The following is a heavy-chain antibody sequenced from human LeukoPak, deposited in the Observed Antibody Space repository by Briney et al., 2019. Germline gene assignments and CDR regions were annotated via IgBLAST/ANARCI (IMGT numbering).Heavy chain of an antibody. Sequence: GGSLRLSCAASGFTFSDYYMSWIRQAPGRGLEWVSYISSSGSTIYYADSVKGRFTISRDNAKNTVYLEMNSLSVEDTAVYYCAKFCGDCDVSGGDYWGQGTLVTVSS. D-gene: IGHD2-21*02. J-gene: IGHJ4*02. CDR1: GFTFSDYY. V-gene: IGHV3-11*04. CDR2: ISSSGSTI. CDR3: AKFCGDCDVSGGDY.